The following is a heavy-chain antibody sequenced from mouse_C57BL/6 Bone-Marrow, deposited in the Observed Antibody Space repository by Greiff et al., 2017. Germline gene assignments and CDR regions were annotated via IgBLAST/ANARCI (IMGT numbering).Heavy chain of an antibody. CDR1: GFNIKDYY. CDR2: IDPEDGDT. CDR3: TITTGVSWYFDV. V-gene: IGHV14-1*01. D-gene: IGHD1-1*01. J-gene: IGHJ1*03. Sequence: VQLQQSGAELVRPGASVKLSCTASGFNIKDYYMHWVKQRPEQGLEWIGRIDPEDGDTEYAPKFQGKATMTVDTSSNTAYLQLRSLTSEDTAVYYFTITTGVSWYFDVWGTGTTVTVSS.